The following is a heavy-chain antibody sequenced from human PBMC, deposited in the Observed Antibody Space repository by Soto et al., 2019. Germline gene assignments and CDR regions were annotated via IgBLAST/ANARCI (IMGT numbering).Heavy chain of an antibody. Sequence: PGGSLRLSCAASGFTFNTYAMNWVRQAPGKGLEWVSYITDSSDTVHYADSVRGRFTISRDNAESSLYLQMNSLRDEDTAVYFCARDFGHGYYLDYWGRGTLVTVSS. CDR2: ITDSSDTV. CDR3: ARDFGHGYYLDY. J-gene: IGHJ4*02. CDR1: GFTFNTYA. V-gene: IGHV3-48*02. D-gene: IGHD3-3*01.